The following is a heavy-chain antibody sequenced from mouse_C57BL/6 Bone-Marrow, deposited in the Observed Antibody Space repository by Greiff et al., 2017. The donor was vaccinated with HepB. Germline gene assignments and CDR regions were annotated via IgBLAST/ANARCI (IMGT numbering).Heavy chain of an antibody. CDR2: INPNNGGT. J-gene: IGHJ2*01. CDR3: ARGTSLEDY. CDR1: GYTFTDYY. D-gene: IGHD3-3*01. Sequence: VQLQQSGPELVKPGASVKISCKASGYTFTDYYMNWVKQSHGKSLEWIGDINPNNGGTSYNQKFKGKATLTVDKSSSTAYMELRSLTSEDSAVYYCARGTSLEDYWGQGTTLTVSS. V-gene: IGHV1-26*01.